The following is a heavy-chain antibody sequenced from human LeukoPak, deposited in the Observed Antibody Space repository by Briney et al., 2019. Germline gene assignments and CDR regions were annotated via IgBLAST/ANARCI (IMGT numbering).Heavy chain of an antibody. CDR2: IGTSSTTI. Sequence: PGGSLRLSCAASGFTFSSYTMNWVRQPPGEGLEWVSNIGTSSTTIYYADSVKGRFTISRDNAKNSLYLQMNSLRAEDTAVYYCARDVGATEDYFDYWGQGTLVTVSS. CDR1: GFTFSSYT. D-gene: IGHD1-26*01. J-gene: IGHJ4*02. V-gene: IGHV3-48*01. CDR3: ARDVGATEDYFDY.